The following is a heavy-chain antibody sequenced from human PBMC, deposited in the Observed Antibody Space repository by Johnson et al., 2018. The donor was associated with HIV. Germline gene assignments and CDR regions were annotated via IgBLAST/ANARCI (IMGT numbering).Heavy chain of an antibody. Sequence: QVQLVESGGGVVQPGRSLRLSCAASGFTFSSFGMHWVRQAPGKGLEWVVVIWYDGSDKYYADSVKGRFTISRDNSRNTVYLQMSSRWVEDATVYDCARGELLWCVHPADWGQGTMVTVSS. V-gene: IGHV3-33*01. CDR3: ARGELLWCVHPAD. CDR2: IWYDGSDK. CDR1: GFTFSSFG. J-gene: IGHJ3*01. D-gene: IGHD3-10*01.